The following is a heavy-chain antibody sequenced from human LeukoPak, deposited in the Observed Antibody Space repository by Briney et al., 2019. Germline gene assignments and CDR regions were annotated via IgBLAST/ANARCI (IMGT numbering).Heavy chain of an antibody. Sequence: GGSLRLSCAASGFTFSSYGMHWVRQAPGKGLEWVAVISYDGSNKYYADSVKGRFTISRDNSKNTLYLQMNSLRAEDTAVYYCARAPYYESSGPLWGQGTLVTVSS. CDR2: ISYDGSNK. V-gene: IGHV3-30*03. D-gene: IGHD3-22*01. J-gene: IGHJ4*02. CDR1: GFTFSSYG. CDR3: ARAPYYESSGPL.